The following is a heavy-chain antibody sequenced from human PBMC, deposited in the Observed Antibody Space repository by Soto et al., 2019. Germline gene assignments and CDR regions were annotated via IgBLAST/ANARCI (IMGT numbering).Heavy chain of an antibody. CDR3: ARLRVSYYYDSSGYWSYGMDV. V-gene: IGHV1-69*13. D-gene: IGHD3-22*01. CDR2: IIPIFGTA. Sequence: SVKVSCKASGGTFSSYAISWVRQAPGQGLEWMGGIIPIFGTANYAQKFQGRVTITADESTSTAYMELSSLRSEDTAVYYCARLRVSYYYDSSGYWSYGMDVWGQGTTVTVSS. CDR1: GGTFSSYA. J-gene: IGHJ6*02.